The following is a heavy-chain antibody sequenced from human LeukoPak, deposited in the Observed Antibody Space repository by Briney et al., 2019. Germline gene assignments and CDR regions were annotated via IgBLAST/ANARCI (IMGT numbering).Heavy chain of an antibody. CDR3: ARGPRSMTAAVDY. CDR1: GGTFNSYA. D-gene: IGHD6-13*01. V-gene: IGHV1-69*13. CDR2: IIPIFGTA. J-gene: IGHJ4*02. Sequence: SVKASCKASGGTFNSYAISWVRQAPGQGLEWMGGIIPIFGTANYAQKFRGRVTITADESTSTAYMELSSLRSEDTAVYYCARGPRSMTAAVDYWGQGTLVPVSS.